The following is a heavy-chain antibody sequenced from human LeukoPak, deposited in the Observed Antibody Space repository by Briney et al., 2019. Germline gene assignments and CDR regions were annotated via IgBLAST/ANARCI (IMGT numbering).Heavy chain of an antibody. CDR1: GINFSDHW. CDR2: INSDGGNT. V-gene: IGHV3-74*01. Sequence: GGSLRLSCAASGINFSDHWMHWVRQAPGKGLVWISRINSDGGNTNYADSVKGRFTISRDNGENTLYLQMNSLRAEDTAVYYCARDSGYDCFDYWGQGTLVTVSS. D-gene: IGHD5-12*01. J-gene: IGHJ4*02. CDR3: ARDSGYDCFDY.